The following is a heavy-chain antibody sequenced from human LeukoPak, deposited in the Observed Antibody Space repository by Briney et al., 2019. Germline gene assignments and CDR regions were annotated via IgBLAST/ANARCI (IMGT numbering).Heavy chain of an antibody. Sequence: GGSLRLSCAASGFTFSSYGMSWVRQAPGKGLEWVSAISGSGGSTYYADSVKGRFTISRDNSKNTLYLQMKSLRAEDTAVYYCAKLLWFGELSLENFDYWGQGTLVTVSS. V-gene: IGHV3-23*01. CDR2: ISGSGGST. J-gene: IGHJ4*02. D-gene: IGHD3-10*01. CDR3: AKLLWFGELSLENFDY. CDR1: GFTFSSYG.